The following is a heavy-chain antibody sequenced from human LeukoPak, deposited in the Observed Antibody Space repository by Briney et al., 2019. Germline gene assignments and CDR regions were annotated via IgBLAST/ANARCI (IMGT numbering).Heavy chain of an antibody. J-gene: IGHJ3*02. Sequence: GGSLRLSCAASGFTFSSYWMHWVRQAPGKGLVWVSRIKSDGSSTSYAEFVKGRFTISRGNAKNTLYLQMNSLRAEDTAVYYCARRSAARDAFDIWGQGTMVTVSS. CDR1: GFTFSSYW. CDR3: ARRSAARDAFDI. D-gene: IGHD6-6*01. V-gene: IGHV3-74*01. CDR2: IKSDGSST.